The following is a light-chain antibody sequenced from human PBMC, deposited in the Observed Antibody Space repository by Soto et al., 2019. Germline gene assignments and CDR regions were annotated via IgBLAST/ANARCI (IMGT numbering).Light chain of an antibody. Sequence: DIQMTQSPSTLSASVGDRVTITCRASQSIDSWLARYQQKPGKAPKILIYKASGLESGVPSRFSGSESGTESALTISSRQPDDSATYYCQQYKTYWAFGQGTNVEIK. CDR1: QSIDSW. V-gene: IGKV1-5*03. CDR2: KAS. CDR3: QQYKTYWA. J-gene: IGKJ1*01.